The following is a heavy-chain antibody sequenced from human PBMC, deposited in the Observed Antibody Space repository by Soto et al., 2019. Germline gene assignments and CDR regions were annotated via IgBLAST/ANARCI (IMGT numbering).Heavy chain of an antibody. V-gene: IGHV4-30-2*01. Sequence: PSETLSLTCAVSGGSISSGGYSWSWIRQPPGKGLEWIGYIYHSGSTYYNPSLKSRVTISVDRSKNQFSLKLSSVTAADTAVYFCASSSFPRSGDLFHGLDVWGQGTTVTVSS. CDR1: GGSISSGGYS. CDR2: IYHSGST. D-gene: IGHD3-10*01. CDR3: ASSSFPRSGDLFHGLDV. J-gene: IGHJ6*02.